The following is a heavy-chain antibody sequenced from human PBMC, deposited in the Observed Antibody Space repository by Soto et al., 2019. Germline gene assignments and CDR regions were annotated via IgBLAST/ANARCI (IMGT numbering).Heavy chain of an antibody. D-gene: IGHD3-10*01. J-gene: IGHJ4*02. CDR3: AKGSFGFDY. CDR2: ISATTTYK. V-gene: IGHV3-21*04. Sequence: GGSLRLSCTASGFTFDSYTMNWLRQAPGGGLEWVSSISATTTYKYYADSVEGRFTISRDNAKNTLYLQMNSLRAEDTAIYYCAKGSFGFDYWGQGTLVTVSS. CDR1: GFTFDSYT.